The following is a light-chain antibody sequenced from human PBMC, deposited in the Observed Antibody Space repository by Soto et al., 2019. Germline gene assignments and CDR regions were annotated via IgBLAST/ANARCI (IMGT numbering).Light chain of an antibody. Sequence: QAVVTQPPSVSGAPGQTVTISCTGSSSNIGAYYDVHWYQQLPGTAPKLLIYANNNRPSGVPDRFSGSKSGTSASLAITGLQAEDEADYYCQSYDSSLSGSIFGGGTQLTVL. J-gene: IGLJ2*01. V-gene: IGLV1-40*01. CDR3: QSYDSSLSGSI. CDR1: SSNIGAYYD. CDR2: ANN.